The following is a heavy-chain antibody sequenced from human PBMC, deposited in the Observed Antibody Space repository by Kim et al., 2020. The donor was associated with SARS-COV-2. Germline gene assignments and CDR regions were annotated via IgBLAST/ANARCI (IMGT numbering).Heavy chain of an antibody. CDR3: ARDRFSSSWLPIDY. V-gene: IGHV6-1*01. D-gene: IGHD6-13*01. Sequence: AVSVKSRITINPDTSKNQFSLQLNSVTPEDTAVYYCARDRFSSSWLPIDYWGQGTLVTVSS. J-gene: IGHJ4*02.